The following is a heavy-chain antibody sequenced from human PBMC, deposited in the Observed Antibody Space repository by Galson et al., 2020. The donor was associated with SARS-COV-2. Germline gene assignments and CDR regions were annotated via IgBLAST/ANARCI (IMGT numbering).Heavy chain of an antibody. Sequence: SQTLSLTCAVYGGSFSNYFWSWIRQPPGKGLEWIGEINHGGGTNYNPSLKSRVTISVDTSKNQFSLKLSSVTAADTAVYYCARGYPITIFGEAYYYYMDVWGKGTTVTVSS. CDR2: INHGGGT. CDR1: GGSFSNYF. D-gene: IGHD3-3*01. J-gene: IGHJ6*03. CDR3: ARGYPITIFGEAYYYYMDV. V-gene: IGHV4-34*01.